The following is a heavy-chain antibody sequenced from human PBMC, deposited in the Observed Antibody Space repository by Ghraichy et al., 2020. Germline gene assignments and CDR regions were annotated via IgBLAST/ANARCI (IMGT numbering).Heavy chain of an antibody. CDR2: IYYSGST. Sequence: SETLSLTCTVSGGSISSYYWSWIRQPPGKGLEWIGYIYYSGSTNYNPSLKSRVTITVDTSKYQFSLKLSSVTAADTAVYYCARDGGERSSGWYFQHWGQGTLVTVSS. J-gene: IGHJ1*01. CDR3: ARDGGERSSGWYFQH. CDR1: GGSISSYY. D-gene: IGHD6-19*01. V-gene: IGHV4-59*01.